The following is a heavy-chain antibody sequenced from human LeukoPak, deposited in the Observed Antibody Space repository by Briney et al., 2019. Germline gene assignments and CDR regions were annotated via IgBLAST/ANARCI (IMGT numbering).Heavy chain of an antibody. V-gene: IGHV3-23*01. CDR1: GFTFSRSA. CDR3: AKDPREDCSGGSCYYLHY. CDR2: ISSSGNT. D-gene: IGHD2-15*01. J-gene: IGHJ4*02. Sequence: GGSLRLSCAASGFTFSRSAMAWVRQTPGKGLDWVSSISSSGNTYYADSVKGRFTISRDNSKNTVYLQMNSLRAEDTAMYYCAKDPREDCSGGSCYYLHYWGQGTLVTVSS.